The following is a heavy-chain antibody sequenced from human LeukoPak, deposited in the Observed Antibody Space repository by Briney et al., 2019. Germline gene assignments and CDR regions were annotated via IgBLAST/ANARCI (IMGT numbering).Heavy chain of an antibody. CDR2: IYSSGTT. CDR3: ARGGLTGPLGD. D-gene: IGHD3-9*01. CDR1: GDSISPSSYY. V-gene: IGHV4-39*07. J-gene: IGHJ4*02. Sequence: SETLSLTCTVSGDSISPSSYYGGWTRQPPGKGRGWIGSIYSSGTTYYNPSLNSRVTISLDTSKNQFSLRLSSVTAADTAVFYCARGGLTGPLGDWGQGTLVTVSS.